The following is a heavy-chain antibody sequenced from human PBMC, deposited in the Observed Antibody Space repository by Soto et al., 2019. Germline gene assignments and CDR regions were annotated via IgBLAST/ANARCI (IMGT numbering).Heavy chain of an antibody. Sequence: SETLSLTCTVSGGSINTGGYYWSWIRQPPGKGLEWIGEINHSGSTNYNPSLKSRVTISVDMSRNQFSLKLSSVTAADTAVYYCARGRPRLRAPFDPWGQGTLVTVSS. J-gene: IGHJ5*02. V-gene: IGHV4-34*01. D-gene: IGHD4-17*01. CDR2: INHSGST. CDR1: GGSINTGGYY. CDR3: ARGRPRLRAPFDP.